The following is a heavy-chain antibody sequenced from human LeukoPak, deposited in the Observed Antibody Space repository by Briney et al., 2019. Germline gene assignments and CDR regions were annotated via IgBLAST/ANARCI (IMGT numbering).Heavy chain of an antibody. J-gene: IGHJ4*02. D-gene: IGHD6-13*01. CDR1: GGSISRSADD. Sequence: SETLSLTCTASGGSISRSADDWGWIRQPPGKGLDGSATIYYSGSTYYNPSPKSRVNVSVDTPKNQFSLQLTSVTAADTAVYYCARDVVAAAGESDDWGQGTPVTVSS. V-gene: IGHV4-39*07. CDR3: ARDVVAAAGESDD. CDR2: IYYSGST.